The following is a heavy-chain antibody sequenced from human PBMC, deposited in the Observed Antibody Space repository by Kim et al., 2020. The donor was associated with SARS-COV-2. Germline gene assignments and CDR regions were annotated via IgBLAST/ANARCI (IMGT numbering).Heavy chain of an antibody. Sequence: GGSLRLSCAASGFTFSSYAMHWVRQAPGKGLEWVSFISNNGSNIYYADSVKGRFTISRDKSKNTLYLQMNSLRAEDTAVYYCARGPLLLFGEHFDYWGQGTLVTVSS. CDR3: ARGPLLLFGEHFDY. J-gene: IGHJ4*02. V-gene: IGHV3-30*04. CDR1: GFTFSSYA. CDR2: ISNNGSNI. D-gene: IGHD3-10*01.